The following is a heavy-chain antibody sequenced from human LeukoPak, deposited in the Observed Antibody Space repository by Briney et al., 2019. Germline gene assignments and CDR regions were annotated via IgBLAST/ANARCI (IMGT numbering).Heavy chain of an antibody. CDR2: ISSSSSYI. V-gene: IGHV3-21*01. Sequence: GGSLRLSCAASGFTFSSYSMNWVRQAPGKGLEWVSSISSSSSYIYYADSVKGRFTISRDNAKNSLYLQMNSLRAEDTAVYYCAREGLFSSPIDYWGQGTLVTVSS. CDR1: GFTFSSYS. CDR3: AREGLFSSPIDY. D-gene: IGHD6-13*01. J-gene: IGHJ4*02.